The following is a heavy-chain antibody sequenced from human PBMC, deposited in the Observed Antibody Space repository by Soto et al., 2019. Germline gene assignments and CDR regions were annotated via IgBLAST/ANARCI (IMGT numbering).Heavy chain of an antibody. D-gene: IGHD3-3*01. Sequence: TSETLSLTCTVSGGSISSYYWSWIRQPPGKGLEWIGYIYYSGSTNYNPSLKSRVTISVDTSKNQFSLKLSSVTAADTAVYYCARGYYDFWSGYSYYYYYYMDVWGKGTTVTVSS. CDR2: IYYSGST. CDR1: GGSISSYY. J-gene: IGHJ6*03. CDR3: ARGYYDFWSGYSYYYYYYMDV. V-gene: IGHV4-59*08.